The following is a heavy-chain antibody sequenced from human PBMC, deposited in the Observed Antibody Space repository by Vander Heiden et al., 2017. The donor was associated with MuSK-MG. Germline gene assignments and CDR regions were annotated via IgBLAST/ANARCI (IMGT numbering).Heavy chain of an antibody. Sequence: EVQLVESGGVVVQPGGSLRLSCAASGCTFDDYAMHGVRQAPGKGLEGVSLISWDGGSTYYADSVKGRFTISRDNSKNSLYLQMNSLRAEDTALYYCAKGGGSTGDYFDYWGQGTLVTVSS. CDR2: ISWDGGST. CDR1: GCTFDDYA. V-gene: IGHV3-43D*03. J-gene: IGHJ4*02. D-gene: IGHD2-2*01. CDR3: AKGGGSTGDYFDY.